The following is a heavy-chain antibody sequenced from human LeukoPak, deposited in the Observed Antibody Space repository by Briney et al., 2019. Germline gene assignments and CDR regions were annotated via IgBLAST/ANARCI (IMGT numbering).Heavy chain of an antibody. CDR2: INHSGTT. J-gene: IGHJ4*02. V-gene: IGHV4-34*01. Sequence: SETLSLTCGVYGGSFSGYYWSWIRQPPGKALEWIGEINHSGTTNYNPSLKSRVTISVDTSKKQISLKLSTVTAADTAVYYCASDYVRGRYRYSIHDYWGQGTLVTVSS. CDR3: ASDYVRGRYRYSIHDY. CDR1: GGSFSGYY. D-gene: IGHD3-16*02.